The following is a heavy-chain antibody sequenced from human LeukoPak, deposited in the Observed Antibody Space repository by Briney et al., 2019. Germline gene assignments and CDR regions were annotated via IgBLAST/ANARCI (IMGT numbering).Heavy chain of an antibody. V-gene: IGHV3-9*01. D-gene: IGHD5-18*01. CDR3: AKGGGRVSSAIDY. CDR1: GFTFDDYA. J-gene: IGHJ4*02. Sequence: PGGSLRLSCAASGFTFDDYAMHWVRQAPGKGLEWVSGISWNSGSIGFADSVKGRFTISRDNAKNSLYLQMNSLRAEDTALYYCAKGGGRVSSAIDYWGQGTLVTVSS. CDR2: ISWNSGSI.